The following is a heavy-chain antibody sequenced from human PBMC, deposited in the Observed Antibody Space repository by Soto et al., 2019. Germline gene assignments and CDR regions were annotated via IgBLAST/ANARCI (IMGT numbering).Heavy chain of an antibody. D-gene: IGHD3-16*01. CDR2: IIPILGET. Sequence: QVQLVQSGAEVKKPGSSVRVSCKASGTIFSSYTISWVRQARGQGLEWMGRIIPILGETNSAQKFQGRVTLTADESTNTAYMELNSLRLEDTALYYCARGLGGRMDDWGQGTTVTVSS. CDR1: GTIFSSYT. CDR3: ARGLGGRMDD. J-gene: IGHJ6*02. V-gene: IGHV1-69*08.